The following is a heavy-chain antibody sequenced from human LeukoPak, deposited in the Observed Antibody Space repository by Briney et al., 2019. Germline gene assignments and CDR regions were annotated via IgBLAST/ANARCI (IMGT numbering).Heavy chain of an antibody. Sequence: MTGGSLTLSCAASGFTSSTYCMSWVRHAAGRGREWVSSSISRITYIFYANSVEGRFTISRDNAKNSLNLQMNSLRAEDTAVYYCERDPDFWSGSLGIDAFDIWGQGTMVTVSS. D-gene: IGHD3-3*01. CDR2: SISRITYI. CDR1: GFTSSTYC. V-gene: IGHV3-21*01. CDR3: ERDPDFWSGSLGIDAFDI. J-gene: IGHJ3*02.